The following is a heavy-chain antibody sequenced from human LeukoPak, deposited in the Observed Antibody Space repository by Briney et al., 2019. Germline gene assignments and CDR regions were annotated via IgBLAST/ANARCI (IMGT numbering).Heavy chain of an antibody. CDR1: GGTFSSYA. CDR2: IIPIFGTA. CDR3: ARGFLAGTTFGFDY. D-gene: IGHD1-7*01. J-gene: IGHJ4*02. V-gene: IGHV1-69*13. Sequence: GASVKVSCKASGGTFSSYAISWVRQAPGQGLEWMGGIIPIFGTANYAQKFQGRVTITADESTSTAYMELSSLRSEDTAVYYCARGFLAGTTFGFDYWGQGTLVTVSS.